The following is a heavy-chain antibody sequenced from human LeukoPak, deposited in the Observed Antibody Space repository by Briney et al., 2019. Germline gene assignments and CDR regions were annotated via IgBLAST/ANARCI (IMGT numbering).Heavy chain of an antibody. J-gene: IGHJ4*02. V-gene: IGHV4-39*01. D-gene: IGHD4-11*01. CDR2: IFDSGST. Sequence: PSETLSLTCTVSGGPITSGTYYWGWIRQPPGKGLEWIGSIFDSGSTYYNRSLKSRVTIDIDTPNNQFSLRLSSVTAADAAVYYCARHWKGDYGNYERPLDCWGQGTLVTVSS. CDR1: GGPITSGTYY. CDR3: ARHWKGDYGNYERPLDC.